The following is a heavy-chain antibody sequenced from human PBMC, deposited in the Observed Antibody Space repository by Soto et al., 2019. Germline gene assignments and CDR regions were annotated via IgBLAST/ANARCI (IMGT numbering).Heavy chain of an antibody. V-gene: IGHV3-15*01. CDR3: TTGPNDPRYCSGGSCYDY. J-gene: IGHJ4*02. CDR1: GFTFSNAW. CDR2: IKSKTDGGTT. Sequence: GGSLRLSCAASGFTFSNAWMSWVRQAPGKGLEWVGRIKSKTDGGTTDYAAPVKGRFTIARDDSKNTLNLQMNSLKTEDTAVYYCTTGPNDPRYCSGGSCYDYWGQGTLVTVSS. D-gene: IGHD2-15*01.